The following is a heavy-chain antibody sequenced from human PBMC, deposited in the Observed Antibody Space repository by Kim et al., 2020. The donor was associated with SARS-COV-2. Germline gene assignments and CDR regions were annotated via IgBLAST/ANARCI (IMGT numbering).Heavy chain of an antibody. D-gene: IGHD3-22*01. J-gene: IGHJ6*02. Sequence: GGSLRLSCGASGFSVSGSYMSWVRQAPGKGLEWVSIIYSGGTTNYADSVKGTFTISRDNSNNTLYLQMNSLRAEDTAVYYCARSGAYDSSGYYYYAMDVWGQGTTVTVSS. CDR2: IYSGGTT. V-gene: IGHV3-66*01. CDR1: GFSVSGSY. CDR3: ARSGAYDSSGYYYYAMDV.